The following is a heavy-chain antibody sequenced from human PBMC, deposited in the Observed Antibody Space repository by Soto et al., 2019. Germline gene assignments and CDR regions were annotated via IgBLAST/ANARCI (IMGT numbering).Heavy chain of an antibody. J-gene: IGHJ4*02. V-gene: IGHV3-74*01. CDR2: INTDGSDT. CDR3: GRDRPGSKHYFDY. D-gene: IGHD3-10*01. CDR1: GFTFSSDW. Sequence: PGGSLRLSCAASGFTFSSDWMHWVRQAPGKGLVWVSRINTDGSDTSYADSVKGRFTISRDNAKNTLYLQMNSLRAEDTAMYYCGRDRPGSKHYFDYWGQGNMVTVSS.